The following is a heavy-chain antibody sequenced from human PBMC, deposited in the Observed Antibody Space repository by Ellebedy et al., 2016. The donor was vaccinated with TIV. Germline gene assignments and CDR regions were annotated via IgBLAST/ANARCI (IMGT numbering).Heavy chain of an antibody. CDR1: GFTFSNYW. CDR2: IKQDGSEK. V-gene: IGHV3-7*01. J-gene: IGHJ4*02. D-gene: IGHD1-26*01. CDR3: ARDKVVGATYFDY. Sequence: GGSLRLXXAASGFTFSNYWMSWVRQAPGKGLEWVANIKQDGSEKYCVDSVKGRFTISRDNAKNSLYLQMNSLRAEDTAVYYCARDKVVGATYFDYWGQGTLVTVSS.